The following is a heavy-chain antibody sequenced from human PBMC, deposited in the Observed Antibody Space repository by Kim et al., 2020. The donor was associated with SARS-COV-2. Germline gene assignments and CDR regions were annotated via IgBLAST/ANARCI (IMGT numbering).Heavy chain of an antibody. J-gene: IGHJ4*02. D-gene: IGHD3-10*01. Sequence: SETLSLTCAVYGGSFSGYYWSWIRQPPGKGLEWIGEINHSGSTNYNPSLKSRVTISVDTSKNQFSLKLSSVTAADTAVYYCASIAAWFGESPFDYWGQGTLVTVSS. CDR1: GGSFSGYY. V-gene: IGHV4-34*01. CDR2: INHSGST. CDR3: ASIAAWFGESPFDY.